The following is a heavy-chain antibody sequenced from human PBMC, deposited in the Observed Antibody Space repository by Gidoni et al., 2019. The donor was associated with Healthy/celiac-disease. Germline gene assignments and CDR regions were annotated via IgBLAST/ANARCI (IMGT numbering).Heavy chain of an antibody. V-gene: IGHV3-49*02. J-gene: IGHJ3*02. CDR3: TSHYDSSGYFRHDAFDI. CDR2: IRSKAYGGTT. Sequence: APGKGLEWVGFIRSKAYGGTTEYAASVKGRFTISRDDSKSIAYLQMNSLKTEDTAVYYCTSHYDSSGYFRHDAFDIWGQGTMVTVSS. D-gene: IGHD3-22*01.